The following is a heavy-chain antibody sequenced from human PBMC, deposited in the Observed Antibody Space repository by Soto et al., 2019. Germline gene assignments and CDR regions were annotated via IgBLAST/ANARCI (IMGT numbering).Heavy chain of an antibody. V-gene: IGHV1-69*12. CDR3: ASGIQLWLRRINNGYSG. CDR2: IIPMFGTA. Sequence: VQLVQSGAEVKKPESSVKVSCTAPGGTFSTYAISWVRQAPGQGLEWMGGIIPMFGTANYAQRFQDRVTITADESTNTVYMELSSLRSEDTAVYFCASGIQLWLRRINNGYSGWGQGTLVTVSS. D-gene: IGHD5-18*01. J-gene: IGHJ4*02. CDR1: GGTFSTYA.